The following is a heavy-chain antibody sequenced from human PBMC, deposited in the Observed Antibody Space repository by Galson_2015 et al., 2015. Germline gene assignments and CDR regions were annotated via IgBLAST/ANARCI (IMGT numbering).Heavy chain of an antibody. D-gene: IGHD2-8*01. CDR3: ARNNDYGDY. CDR2: ISSSGINI. J-gene: IGHJ4*02. V-gene: IGHV3-21*01. CDR1: GFTFRTYS. Sequence: LRLSCAASGFTFRTYSMNWVRQAPGKGLEWASSISSSGINIYYADSVKGRFTISRDNAKNSLYLQMNSLRAEDTAVYYCARNNDYGDYWGQGTLVTVSS.